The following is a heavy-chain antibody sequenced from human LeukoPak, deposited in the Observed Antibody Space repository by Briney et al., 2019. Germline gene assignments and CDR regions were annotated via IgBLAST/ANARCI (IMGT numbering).Heavy chain of an antibody. Sequence: APVKVSCKASGYTFTSYDINWVRQATGQGLEWMGWMNPNSGNTGYAQKFQGRVTMTRNTSISTAYMELSSLRSEDTAVYYCARVRDYDRGIAAFYYYYGMDVWGQGTTVTVSS. CDR2: MNPNSGNT. V-gene: IGHV1-8*01. J-gene: IGHJ6*02. D-gene: IGHD6-13*01. CDR1: GYTFTSYD. CDR3: ARVRDYDRGIAAFYYYYGMDV.